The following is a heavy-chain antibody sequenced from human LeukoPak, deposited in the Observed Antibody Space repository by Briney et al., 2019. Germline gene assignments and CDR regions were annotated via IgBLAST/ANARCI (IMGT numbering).Heavy chain of an antibody. CDR1: RFTFSSYW. Sequence: GGSLRLSCAASRFTFSSYWMHWVRQAPGKGLVWVSGIRSDESNTKYADSVKGRFTISRDNAKNTLYLQMNSLRGEDTAVYYCARGLSVNWFDPWGQGTLVTVSS. CDR2: IRSDESNT. CDR3: ARGLSVNWFDP. V-gene: IGHV3-74*03. J-gene: IGHJ5*02.